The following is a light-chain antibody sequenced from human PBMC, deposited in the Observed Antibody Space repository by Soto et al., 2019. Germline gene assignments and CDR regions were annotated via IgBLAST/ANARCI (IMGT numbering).Light chain of an antibody. J-gene: IGLJ1*01. CDR2: AVS. V-gene: IGLV2-14*03. Sequence: QSVLTQPASVSGSPGQSITISCAGTSSDVGGYDYVSWYQQHPGKAPRLMIYAVSNRPSEISNRFAGPKSGNTASLTISGLQAEDEADYYCNSYTSISTLVFGNGTKVTVL. CDR3: NSYTSISTLV. CDR1: SSDVGGYDY.